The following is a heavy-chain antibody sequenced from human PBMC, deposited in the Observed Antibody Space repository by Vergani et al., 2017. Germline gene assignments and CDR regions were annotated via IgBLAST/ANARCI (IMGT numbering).Heavy chain of an antibody. J-gene: IGHJ6*02. Sequence: QVQLQESGPGLVKPPGTLSITCAVSGDSISSSNWWSWGRQPPGKGLQWIGESNHSGSTYYNPSLKSRVTISVDKSKNQFSLKLSSVTAADSAVYYCARALKLRYSPVLDYYYYGMDVWGQGNTVTVSS. CDR2: SNHSGST. CDR1: GDSISSSNW. V-gene: IGHV4-4*03. CDR3: ARALKLRYSPVLDYYYYGMDV. D-gene: IGHD3-9*01.